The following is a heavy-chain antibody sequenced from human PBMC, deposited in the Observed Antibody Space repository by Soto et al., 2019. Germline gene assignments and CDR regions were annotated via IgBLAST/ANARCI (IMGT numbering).Heavy chain of an antibody. Sequence: PGGSLRLSCAASGFTFSSYGMHWVRQAPGKGLEWVAVIWYDGSNKYYADSVKGRFTISRDNSKNTLYLQMNSLRAEDTAVYYCARDGGRSSGPDYWGQGTPVTGSS. CDR1: GFTFSSYG. CDR2: IWYDGSNK. J-gene: IGHJ4*02. V-gene: IGHV3-33*01. CDR3: ARDGGRSSGPDY. D-gene: IGHD3-22*01.